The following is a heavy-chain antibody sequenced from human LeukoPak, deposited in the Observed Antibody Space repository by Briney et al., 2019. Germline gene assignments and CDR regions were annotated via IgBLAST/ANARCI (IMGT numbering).Heavy chain of an antibody. CDR2: INPNSGGT. Sequence: ASVKVSCKASGYTFTGYYMHWVRQAPGQGLEWMGWINPNSGGTNYAQKFQGRVTMTRDTSISTAYMELSRLRSDDTAVYYCARAPSIAAAGTSGYWGQGTLVTVSS. CDR3: ARAPSIAAAGTSGY. D-gene: IGHD6-13*01. J-gene: IGHJ4*02. CDR1: GYTFTGYY. V-gene: IGHV1-2*02.